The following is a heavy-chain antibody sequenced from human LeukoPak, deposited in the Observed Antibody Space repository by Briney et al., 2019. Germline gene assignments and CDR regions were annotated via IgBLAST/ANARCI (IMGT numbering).Heavy chain of an antibody. CDR2: ISSSSRFI. CDR1: GFTFNSYS. J-gene: IGHJ4*02. Sequence: GGSLRLSCAASGFTFNSYSMNWFRQAPGKGLEWVSSISSSSRFIYYADSVKGRFTISRDNAKNSLYLQMTSLRAADTAVYYCANSRGYNNGYRVLELPPSPVDWGQGTLVTVSS. D-gene: IGHD5-18*01. CDR3: ANSRGYNNGYRVLELPPSPVD. V-gene: IGHV3-21*01.